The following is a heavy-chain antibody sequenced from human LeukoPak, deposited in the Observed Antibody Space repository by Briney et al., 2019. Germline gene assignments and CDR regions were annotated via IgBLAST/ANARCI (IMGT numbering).Heavy chain of an antibody. Sequence: GGSLRLSCAASGFTFSSSWMHWVRQAPGKGLVWVSRMNTDGSSTTYADSVKGRFTISRDNAKNSLYLQMNSLRADDTSVYYCARGGSYVHYWGQGTLVTASS. D-gene: IGHD1-26*01. CDR3: ARGGSYVHY. CDR2: MNTDGSST. J-gene: IGHJ4*02. CDR1: GFTFSSSW. V-gene: IGHV3-74*03.